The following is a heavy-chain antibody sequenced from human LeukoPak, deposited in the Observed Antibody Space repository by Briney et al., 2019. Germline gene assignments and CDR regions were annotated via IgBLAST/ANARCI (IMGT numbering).Heavy chain of an antibody. CDR1: GFTFSRYW. D-gene: IGHD4-17*01. CDR2: IKQDGSEK. Sequence: GGSLRLSRAASGFTFSRYWMSWVRQAPGKGLEWVANIKQDGSEKYYVDSVKGRFNISRDNPKNSLYLQMNSLRAEDAAVYFCASGQTTVTNWGGGSLVTVSS. J-gene: IGHJ4*02. V-gene: IGHV3-7*03. CDR3: ASGQTTVTN.